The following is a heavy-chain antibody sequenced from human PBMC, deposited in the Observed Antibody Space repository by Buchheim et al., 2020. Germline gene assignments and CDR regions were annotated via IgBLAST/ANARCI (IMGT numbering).Heavy chain of an antibody. J-gene: IGHJ6*02. Sequence: QVQLQESGPGLVKPSETLSLTCTVSGGSISSYYWSWIRQPPGKGLEWIGYIYYSGSTNYNPSLKSRVTISVDTSKNQFSLKLSSVTAADTAVYYCARGLEGSYRDYYYYYGMDVWGQGTT. D-gene: IGHD1-26*01. V-gene: IGHV4-59*01. CDR2: IYYSGST. CDR3: ARGLEGSYRDYYYYYGMDV. CDR1: GGSISSYY.